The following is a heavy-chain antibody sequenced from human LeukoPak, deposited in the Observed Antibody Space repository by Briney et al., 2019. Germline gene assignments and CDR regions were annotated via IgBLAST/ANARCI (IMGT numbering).Heavy chain of an antibody. CDR2: MYYSGST. D-gene: IGHD2-2*02. CDR3: ARVVGHCSSASCYIGYFFDY. V-gene: IGHV4-59*01. CDR1: GDSISSYY. Sequence: SETLSLTCTVSGDSISSYYWSWIRQPPGKGLEWIGYMYYSGSTNYNPSLESRVTISVDTSKNQFSLKLSSVTAADTAVYYCARVVGHCSSASCYIGYFFDYWGQGTLVTVSS. J-gene: IGHJ4*02.